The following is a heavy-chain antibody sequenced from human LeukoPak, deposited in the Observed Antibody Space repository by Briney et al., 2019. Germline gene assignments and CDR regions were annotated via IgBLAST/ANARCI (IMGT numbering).Heavy chain of an antibody. D-gene: IGHD3-16*02. CDR3: ARDRTYYDYVWGSYRSESYDY. CDR1: GFTFSSYG. CDR2: ISYDGSNK. V-gene: IGHV3-30*03. Sequence: GGSLRLSCAASGFTFSSYGMHWVRQAPGKGLEWVAVISYDGSNKYYADSVKGRFTISRDNSKNTLYLQMNSLRAEDTAVYYCARDRTYYDYVWGSYRSESYDYWGQGTLVTVSS. J-gene: IGHJ4*02.